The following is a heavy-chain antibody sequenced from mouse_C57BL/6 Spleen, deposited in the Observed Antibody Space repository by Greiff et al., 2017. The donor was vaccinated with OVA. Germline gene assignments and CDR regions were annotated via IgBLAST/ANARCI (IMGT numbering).Heavy chain of an antibody. CDR1: GYTFTSYW. Sequence: QVQLQQPGTELVKPGASVKLSCKASGYTFTSYWMHWVKQRPGQGLEWIGNINPSNGGTNYNEKFKSKATLTVDKSSSTAYMQLSSLTSEDSAVYYGERGGYYMVTAGYAMDYWGQGTSVTVSA. CDR2: INPSNGGT. D-gene: IGHD2-2*01. V-gene: IGHV1-53*01. J-gene: IGHJ4*01. CDR3: ERGGYYMVTAGYAMDY.